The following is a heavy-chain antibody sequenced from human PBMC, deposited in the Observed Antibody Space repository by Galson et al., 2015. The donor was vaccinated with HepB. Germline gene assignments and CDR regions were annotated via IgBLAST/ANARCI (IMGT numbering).Heavy chain of an antibody. CDR3: AKAAGWFDP. J-gene: IGHJ5*02. Sequence: SLRLSCAVSDFTFSDFYMTWIRQAPGKGLEWVCYISGSGTITNYADSVKGRFTVPRDNAKKSLSLQMNSLRAEDTAMYYCAKAAGWFDPLGQGILVTVSS. V-gene: IGHV3-11*01. CDR2: ISGSGTIT. CDR1: DFTFSDFY.